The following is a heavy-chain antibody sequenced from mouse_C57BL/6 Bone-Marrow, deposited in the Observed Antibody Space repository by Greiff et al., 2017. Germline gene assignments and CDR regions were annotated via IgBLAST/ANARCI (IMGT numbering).Heavy chain of an antibody. CDR3: TTYYSNSYYCDD. V-gene: IGHV14-4*01. CDR1: GFNIKDDY. J-gene: IGHJ2*01. CDR2: IDPENGDT. D-gene: IGHD2-5*01. Sequence: VQLQQSGAELVRPGASVKLSCTASGFNIKDDYMHWVKQRPEQGLEWIGWIDPENGDTEYASKFQGKATITADTSSNTAYLQLSSLTSEDTAVYYCTTYYSNSYYCDDWGQGTTLTVSS.